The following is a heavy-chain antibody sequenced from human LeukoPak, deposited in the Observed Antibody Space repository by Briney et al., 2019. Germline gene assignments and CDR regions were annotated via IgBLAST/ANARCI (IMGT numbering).Heavy chain of an antibody. D-gene: IGHD3-10*01. CDR2: INHSGST. J-gene: IGHJ6*02. Sequence: SETLSLTCAVYGGSFSDSYWSWIRQPPGKGLEWIGEINHSGSTNYNPSLKSRVTISVDTSKNQFSLKLSSVTAADTAVYYCAATSIRMVQRIIYYGKDVWGQGTTVTVSS. CDR1: GGSFSDSY. V-gene: IGHV4-34*01. CDR3: AATSIRMVQRIIYYGKDV.